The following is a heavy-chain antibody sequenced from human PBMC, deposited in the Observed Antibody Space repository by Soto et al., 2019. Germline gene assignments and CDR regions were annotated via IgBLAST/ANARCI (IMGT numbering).Heavy chain of an antibody. V-gene: IGHV3-30*03. D-gene: IGHD6-19*01. J-gene: IGHJ6*02. CDR1: GFTFSTYG. CDR3: ERLPRNGWDQYYYGMDV. CDR2: MSHDGSHK. Sequence: QVQLVESGGGVVQAGGTLGLSCTASGFTFSTYGMHWVRQAPGKGPEWVAVMSHDGSHKAFLDSVKGRFIISRDNSKNTLYLQMNSLRPDDTAVYYCERLPRNGWDQYYYGMDVWGQGTTVIVSS.